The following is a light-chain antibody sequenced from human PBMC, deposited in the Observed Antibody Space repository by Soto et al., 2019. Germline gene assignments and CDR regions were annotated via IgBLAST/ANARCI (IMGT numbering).Light chain of an antibody. Sequence: DIQTNQCPSTVSGSVGDRATITCRASQTISSWLAWYQQIQGQAPKLLIYKASTLKSGVPSRFRGRGSGTECTLAFSRLQTDDFQTDYCQHSNSYSEAFGQGTKVDIK. CDR1: QTISSW. V-gene: IGKV1-5*03. CDR2: KAS. CDR3: QHSNSYSEA. J-gene: IGKJ1*01.